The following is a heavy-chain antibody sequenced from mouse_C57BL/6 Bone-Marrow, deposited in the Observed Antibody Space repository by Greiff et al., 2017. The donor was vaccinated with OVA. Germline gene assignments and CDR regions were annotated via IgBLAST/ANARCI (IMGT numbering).Heavy chain of an antibody. V-gene: IGHV1-64*01. CDR3: ARALLLRYPLRNYFDY. D-gene: IGHD1-1*01. J-gene: IGHJ2*01. CDR2: IHPNSGST. CDR1: GYTFTSYW. Sequence: QVQLQQSGAELVKPGASVKLSCKASGYTFTSYWMHWVKQRPGQGLEWIGMIHPNSGSTNYNEKFKSKATLTVDKSSSTAYMQLSSLTSEDSAVYYCARALLLRYPLRNYFDYWGQGTTLTVSS.